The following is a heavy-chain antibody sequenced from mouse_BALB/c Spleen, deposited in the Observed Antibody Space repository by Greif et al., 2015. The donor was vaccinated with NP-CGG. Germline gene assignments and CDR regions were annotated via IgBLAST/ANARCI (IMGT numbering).Heavy chain of an antibody. CDR3: ASYYYGSSYAMDY. Sequence: QVQLQQSGAELAKPGASVKMSCKAFGYTFTSYWMHWVKQRPGQGLEWIGYINPSTGYTEYNQKFKDKATLTADKSSSTAYMQLSSPTSEDSAVYYCASYYYGSSYAMDYWGQGTSVTVSS. J-gene: IGHJ4*01. V-gene: IGHV1-7*01. CDR1: GYTFTSYW. D-gene: IGHD1-1*01. CDR2: INPSTGYT.